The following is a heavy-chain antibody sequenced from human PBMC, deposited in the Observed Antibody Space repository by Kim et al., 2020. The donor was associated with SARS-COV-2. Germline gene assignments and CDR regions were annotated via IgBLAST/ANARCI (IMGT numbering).Heavy chain of an antibody. CDR1: GYTFTSYD. D-gene: IGHD1-26*01. CDR2: MNPNSGNT. V-gene: IGHV1-8*01. CDR3: ARGVGGSYFYYYGMDV. Sequence: ASVKVSCKASGYTFTSYDINWVRQATGQGLEWMGWMNPNSGNTGYAQKFQGRVTMTRNTSISTAYMELSSLRSEDTAVYYCARGVGGSYFYYYGMDVWGQGTTVTVSS. J-gene: IGHJ6*02.